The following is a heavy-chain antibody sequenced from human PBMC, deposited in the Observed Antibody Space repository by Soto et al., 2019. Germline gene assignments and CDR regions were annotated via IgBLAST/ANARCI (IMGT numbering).Heavy chain of an antibody. CDR3: ARGRGSAITMVRGVRIYGMDV. CDR2: INHSGST. J-gene: IGHJ6*02. CDR1: GGSFSGYY. Sequence: SETLSLTCAVYGGSFSGYYWSWIRQPPGKGLEWIGEINHSGSTNYNPSLKSRVTISVDTSKNQFSLKLSSVTAADTAVYYCARGRGSAITMVRGVRIYGMDVWGQGTTVTVSS. V-gene: IGHV4-34*01. D-gene: IGHD3-10*01.